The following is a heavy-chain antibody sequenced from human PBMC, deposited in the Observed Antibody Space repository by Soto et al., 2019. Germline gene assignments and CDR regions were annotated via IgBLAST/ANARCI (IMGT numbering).Heavy chain of an antibody. J-gene: IGHJ5*02. D-gene: IGHD6-13*01. Sequence: PSETLSLTCAVYGGSFSGYYWSWIRQPPGKGLEWIGYIYYSGSTNYNPSLKSRVTISVDTSKNQFSLKLSSVTAADTAVYYCARGIAAAGNYPWFDPWGQGTLVTVSS. CDR2: IYYSGST. CDR1: GGSFSGYY. CDR3: ARGIAAAGNYPWFDP. V-gene: IGHV4-59*08.